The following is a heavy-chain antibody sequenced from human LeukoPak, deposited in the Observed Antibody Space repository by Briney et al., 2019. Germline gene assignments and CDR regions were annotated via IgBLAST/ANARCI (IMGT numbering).Heavy chain of an antibody. J-gene: IGHJ4*02. V-gene: IGHV3-23*01. CDR3: AKRHLRWRMFDY. CDR2: ISNGVGST. D-gene: IGHD4-23*01. Sequence: PGGSLRLSCAASGFTFSNYDMSWVRQAPGKGLEWVSTISNGVGSTYYADSVKGRFTISRDNSKSTLFLQMNSLRAEDTAVYYCAKRHLRWRMFDYWGQGTLVTVSS. CDR1: GFTFSNYD.